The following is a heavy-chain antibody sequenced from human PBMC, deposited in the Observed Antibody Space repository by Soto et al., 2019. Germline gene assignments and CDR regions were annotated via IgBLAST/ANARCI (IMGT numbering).Heavy chain of an antibody. CDR2: ISGDGNDK. CDR3: ARAKAPPMLNWFDP. Sequence: PGGSLSLSCASSGFIFRNFGMHWVRRAPGKGLEWVATISGDGNDKYYPDSMKGRFTISRDNFKNTLYLQMNSLRAEDTAVYYCARAKAPPMLNWFDPWGQGTLVTVSS. J-gene: IGHJ5*02. D-gene: IGHD2-8*01. CDR1: GFIFRNFG. V-gene: IGHV3-30*03.